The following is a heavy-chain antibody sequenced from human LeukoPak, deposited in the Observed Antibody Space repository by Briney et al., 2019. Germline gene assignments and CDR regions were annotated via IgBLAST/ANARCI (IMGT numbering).Heavy chain of an antibody. CDR1: GYTFTSYG. CDR3: ARDGAAGGIYYYYMDV. CDR2: ISAYNGNT. V-gene: IGHV1-18*01. Sequence: ASVKVSCKASGYTFTSYGISWVRQAPGQGLEWMGWISAYNGNTNYAQKLQGRVTMTTDTSTSTAYMELRSLRSDDTAVYYCARDGAAGGIYYYYMDVWGKGTTVTISS. J-gene: IGHJ6*03. D-gene: IGHD6-13*01.